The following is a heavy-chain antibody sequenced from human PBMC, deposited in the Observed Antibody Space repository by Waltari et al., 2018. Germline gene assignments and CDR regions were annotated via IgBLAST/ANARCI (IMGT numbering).Heavy chain of an antibody. Sequence: QVTLKESGPALVKPTQTLTLTCTFSGFSLSTSGMRVNCNRQHQGKALELLARIDWDDDKFYQPSLRTRLTTSQYTSKNQVVLTMTKMDPVDTATYYCARIQMSGGGHDYWGQGTLVTVSS. CDR2: IDWDDDK. CDR3: ARIQMSGGGHDY. J-gene: IGHJ4*02. D-gene: IGHD6-25*01. V-gene: IGHV2-70*04. CDR1: GFSLSTSGMR.